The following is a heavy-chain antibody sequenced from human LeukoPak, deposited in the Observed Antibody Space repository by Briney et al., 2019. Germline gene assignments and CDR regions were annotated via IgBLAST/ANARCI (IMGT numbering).Heavy chain of an antibody. Sequence: SETLSLTCTVSGGSISSSSSYWGWIRQPPGKGLEWIGSIYYSGSTYYNPSLKSRVAISVDTSKNQFSLKLSSVTAADTAVYYCARLGGSSSWSIDYWGQGTLVTVSS. CDR2: IYYSGST. CDR1: GGSISSSSSY. V-gene: IGHV4-39*07. J-gene: IGHJ4*02. CDR3: ARLGGSSSWSIDY. D-gene: IGHD6-13*01.